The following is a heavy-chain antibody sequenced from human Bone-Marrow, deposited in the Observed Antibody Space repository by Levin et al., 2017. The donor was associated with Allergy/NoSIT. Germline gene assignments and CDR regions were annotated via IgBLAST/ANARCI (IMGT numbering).Heavy chain of an antibody. J-gene: IGHJ4*02. CDR1: GFTFSDHS. V-gene: IGHV3-30-3*01. CDR2: ISYDGTKE. Sequence: PGGSLRLSCAASGFTFSDHSMHWVRQSPGKGLEWVALISYDGTKEYYADSVKGRFTISRDNSKNTLYLQMESLIADDTSVYLCAREYYAVPYFFDYWGQGALVIVSS. D-gene: IGHD3-10*01. CDR3: AREYYAVPYFFDY.